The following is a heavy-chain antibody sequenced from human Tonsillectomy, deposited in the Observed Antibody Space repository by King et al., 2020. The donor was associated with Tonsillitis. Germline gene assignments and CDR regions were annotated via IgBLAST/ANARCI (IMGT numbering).Heavy chain of an antibody. CDR1: GYTFTNYG. D-gene: IGHD2-2*01. V-gene: IGHV1-18*01. J-gene: IGHJ5*02. Sequence: QLVQSGAEVKKPGASVKVSCKASGYTFTNYGFSWVRQAPGQGLEWMGWISAYNGNTNYAEKLQGRITMTTDTSTSTAYMELRSLRSDDTAVYYCARDLIDCSSTSWLCDWFDPWGQGTLVTVSS. CDR3: ARDLIDCSSTSWLCDWFDP. CDR2: ISAYNGNT.